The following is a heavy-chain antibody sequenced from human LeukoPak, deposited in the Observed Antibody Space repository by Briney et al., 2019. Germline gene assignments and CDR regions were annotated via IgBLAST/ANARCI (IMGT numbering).Heavy chain of an antibody. CDR3: VRGDSSDY. Sequence: PGGSLRLSCAASGFTFSTYTMNWVRQAPGKGLEWVSSIPASGTYSHHADSVKGRFTISRDNAKNSLYPDMDNWRAEDTAVYYCVRGDSSDYWGQGTLVTVSS. CDR2: IPASGTYS. J-gene: IGHJ4*02. D-gene: IGHD6-13*01. V-gene: IGHV3-21*01. CDR1: GFTFSTYT.